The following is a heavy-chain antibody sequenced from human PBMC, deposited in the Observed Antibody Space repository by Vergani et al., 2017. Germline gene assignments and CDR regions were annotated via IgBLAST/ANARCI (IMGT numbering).Heavy chain of an antibody. CDR2: LYHSGST. D-gene: IGHD2-2*01. J-gene: IGHJ6*04. Sequence: QVQLQESGPGLVKPSETLSLTCTVSGYSISSGYYWGWIRQPPGKGLEWIGSLYHSGSTYYNPYLKSRVTISVDTSKTQFSLKLSSVTAADTSVYYCARVARYQLPQMDVWGKGTTVTVSS. CDR1: GYSISSGYY. CDR3: ARVARYQLPQMDV. V-gene: IGHV4-38-2*02.